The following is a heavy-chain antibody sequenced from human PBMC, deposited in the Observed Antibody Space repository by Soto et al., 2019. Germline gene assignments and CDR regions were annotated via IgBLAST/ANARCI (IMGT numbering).Heavy chain of an antibody. Sequence: GGSLRLSCAASGFTFSSYWMSWVRQAPGKGLEWVANIKQDGSEKWYVASVKGRFTMSRDNAKNSLYLQMNSLRAEDTAVYYCAKGGRQWLVTSDFNYWGQGA. D-gene: IGHD6-19*01. CDR3: AKGGRQWLVTSDFNY. CDR1: GFTFSSYW. V-gene: IGHV3-7*04. J-gene: IGHJ4*02. CDR2: IKQDGSEK.